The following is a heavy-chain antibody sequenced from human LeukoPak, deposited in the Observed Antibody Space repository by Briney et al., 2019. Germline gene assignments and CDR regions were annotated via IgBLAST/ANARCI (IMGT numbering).Heavy chain of an antibody. Sequence: SETLSLTCTVSGGSISVYYWSWIRQPPGKGLEWIGYIYYSGSTNYNPSLKSRVTISVDTSKNQLSLKLSSVTAADTAVYYCAREPGFDSSGYLNWFDPWGQGTLVTVSS. J-gene: IGHJ5*02. CDR1: GGSISVYY. V-gene: IGHV4-59*01. CDR2: IYYSGST. D-gene: IGHD3-22*01. CDR3: AREPGFDSSGYLNWFDP.